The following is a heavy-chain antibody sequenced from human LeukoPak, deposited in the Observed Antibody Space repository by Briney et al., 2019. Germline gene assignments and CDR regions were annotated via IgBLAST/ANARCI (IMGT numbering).Heavy chain of an antibody. CDR2: IYYSGST. D-gene: IGHD2-2*01. CDR3: ARGPYCSSTSCSDY. CDR1: GVSISSGGYY. Sequence: SETLSLTCTVSGVSISSGGYYWSWLRQPPGKGLEWIGYIYYSGSTYYHPSLKSRVAISVDTSKNQFSLKLSSVTAADTAVYYCARGPYCSSTSCSDYWGQGTLVTVSP. V-gene: IGHV4-30-4*01. J-gene: IGHJ4*02.